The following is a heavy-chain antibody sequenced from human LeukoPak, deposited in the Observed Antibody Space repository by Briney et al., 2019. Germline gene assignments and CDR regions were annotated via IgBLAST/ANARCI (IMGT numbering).Heavy chain of an antibody. CDR1: GFTFSGYA. J-gene: IGHJ3*02. CDR2: IYSSDTT. V-gene: IGHV3-48*01. Sequence: GGSLRLSCAASGFTFSGYAMNWVRQAPGKGLEWVSHIYSSDTTYADSVKGRFTISRDNAKNSLYLLTTVRGAEEAAVYYCARDLHYAFDIWGQGTMVTASS. D-gene: IGHD3-10*01. CDR3: ARDLHYAFDI.